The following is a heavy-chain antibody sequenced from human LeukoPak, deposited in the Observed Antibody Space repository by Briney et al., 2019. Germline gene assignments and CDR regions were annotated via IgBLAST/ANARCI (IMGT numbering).Heavy chain of an antibody. Sequence: GASVKVSCKASGYTFTNYGISWVRQAPGQGLEWMGWISIYNGNTDYAQKFQGRVTITTDESTSTAYMELSSLRSEDTAVYYCARGTRTIGWFDPWGQGTLVTVSS. V-gene: IGHV1-18*01. CDR3: ARGTRTIGWFDP. J-gene: IGHJ5*02. CDR2: ISIYNGNT. D-gene: IGHD1/OR15-1a*01. CDR1: GYTFTNYG.